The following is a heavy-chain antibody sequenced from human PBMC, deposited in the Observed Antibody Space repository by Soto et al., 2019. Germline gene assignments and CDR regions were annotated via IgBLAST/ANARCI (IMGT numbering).Heavy chain of an antibody. Sequence: SGPTLVNPTQTLTLTCSFSGFSLTTLGMSVSWVRQPPGKALEWLALINWEDDKYYRPSLETRLTISKDTSTNRVLLTMTKLDPADTATYYCVRGEVPSTMVMFFDYWGQGTLVTVSS. J-gene: IGHJ4*02. CDR1: GFSLTTLGMS. CDR2: INWEDDK. CDR3: VRGEVPSTMVMFFDY. D-gene: IGHD3-10*01. V-gene: IGHV2-70*20.